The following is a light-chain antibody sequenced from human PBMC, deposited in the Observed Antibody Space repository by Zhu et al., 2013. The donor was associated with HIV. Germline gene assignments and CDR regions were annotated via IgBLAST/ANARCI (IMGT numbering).Light chain of an antibody. CDR1: QGISSY. CDR3: QQSYSSPYT. V-gene: IGKV1-8*01. Sequence: AIRMTQSPSSFSASTGDRVTITCRASQGISSYLAWYQQKPGKAPKLLIYAASTLQSGVPSRFSGSGSGTDFTLTISSLQPEDFATYYCQQSYSSPYTFGQGTNLEIK. J-gene: IGKJ2*01. CDR2: AAS.